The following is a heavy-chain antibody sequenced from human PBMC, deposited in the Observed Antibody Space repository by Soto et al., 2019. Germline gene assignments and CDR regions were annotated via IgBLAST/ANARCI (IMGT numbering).Heavy chain of an antibody. V-gene: IGHV1-18*01. CDR2: ISAYNGNT. CDR3: AREYCSSTNCYFWFDP. Sequence: ASVKVSCKASGYTFTTYGISWVRQAPGQGLEWMGWISAYNGNTNYAQKLQGRVTMTTDTSTSTAYMELRSLRSDDTAVYYCAREYCSSTNCYFWFDPWGQGTLVTVSS. J-gene: IGHJ5*02. D-gene: IGHD2-2*01. CDR1: GYTFTTYG.